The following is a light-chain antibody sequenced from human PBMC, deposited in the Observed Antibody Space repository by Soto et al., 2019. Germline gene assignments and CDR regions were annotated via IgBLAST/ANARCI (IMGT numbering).Light chain of an antibody. V-gene: IGKV1-12*01. CDR1: QDINSR. CDR3: LQVANFPRT. J-gene: IGKJ1*01. Sequence: DIQMTQSPSSVSASVGDTVTITCRASQDINSRLAWFQQQPGIPPKYVIQAATMLQSGFPSRFAGSGSGRDFTLTIHTLQPEDSATYYCLQVANFPRTFGQGTKVE. CDR2: AAT.